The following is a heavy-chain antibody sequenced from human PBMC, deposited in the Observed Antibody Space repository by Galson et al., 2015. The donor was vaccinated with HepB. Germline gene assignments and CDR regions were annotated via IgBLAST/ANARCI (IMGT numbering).Heavy chain of an antibody. Sequence: LTCTVSGGSISSSSYYWGWIRQPPGKGLEWIGSIYYSGRTYYNPSLKSRVTKSADTSKNQFSLKLSSVTAADTAVYYCARVSLFRAGFDPWGQGTLVTVSS. D-gene: IGHD3-3*01. CDR1: GGSISSSSYY. CDR2: IYYSGRT. CDR3: ARVSLFRAGFDP. J-gene: IGHJ5*02. V-gene: IGHV4-39*07.